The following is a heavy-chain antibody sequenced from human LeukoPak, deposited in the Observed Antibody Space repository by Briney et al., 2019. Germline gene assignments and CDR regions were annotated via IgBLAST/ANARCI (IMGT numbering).Heavy chain of an antibody. V-gene: IGHV3-30-3*01. Sequence: GGSLRLSCAASGFTFSSYAMHWVRQAPGKGLEWVAVISYDGSNKYYADSVKGRFTISRDNSKNTLYLQMNSLRAEDTAVYYCARVQNYCSSTSCYPYWGQGTLVTVSS. CDR3: ARVQNYCSSTSCYPY. CDR2: ISYDGSNK. CDR1: GFTFSSYA. D-gene: IGHD2-2*01. J-gene: IGHJ4*02.